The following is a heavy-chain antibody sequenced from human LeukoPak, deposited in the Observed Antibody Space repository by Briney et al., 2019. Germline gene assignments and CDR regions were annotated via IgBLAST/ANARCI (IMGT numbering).Heavy chain of an antibody. D-gene: IGHD4-17*01. Sequence: AGGSLRLSCAASGFTFSSYGMHWVRQAPGKGLEWVAVIWYDGSNKYYADSVKGRFTISRDNSKNTLYLQMNSLRAEDTAVYYCAKDLWTTVTTNYFQHWGQGTLVTVSS. CDR2: IWYDGSNK. CDR1: GFTFSSYG. CDR3: AKDLWTTVTTNYFQH. J-gene: IGHJ1*01. V-gene: IGHV3-33*06.